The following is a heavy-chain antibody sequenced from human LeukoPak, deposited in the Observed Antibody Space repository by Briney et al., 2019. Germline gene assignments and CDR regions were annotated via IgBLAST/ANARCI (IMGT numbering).Heavy chain of an antibody. Sequence: PGGSLRLPCAASGFIFSSYWMHWVRQAPGKGLVWVSRINSDGSSTSYADSVKGRFTISRDNAKNTLYLQMNSLRAEDTAVYYCARRVVVPAAPHYFDYWGQGTLVTVSS. CDR3: ARRVVVPAAPHYFDY. CDR2: INSDGSST. D-gene: IGHD2-2*01. V-gene: IGHV3-74*01. CDR1: GFIFSSYW. J-gene: IGHJ4*02.